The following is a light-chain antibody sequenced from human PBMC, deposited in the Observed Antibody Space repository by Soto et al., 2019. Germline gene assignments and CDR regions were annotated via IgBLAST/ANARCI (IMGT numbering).Light chain of an antibody. CDR2: LEGSGSY. Sequence: QSVLTQSSSASASLGSSVKLTCTLSSGHRNYIIAWHQQQPGKAPRYLMKLEGSGSYNKGSGVPDRISGSSSGADRYLTISNLQSEDEAEYYCETWDSNGVVFGGGTKLTVL. V-gene: IGLV4-60*03. CDR3: ETWDSNGVV. CDR1: SGHRNYI. J-gene: IGLJ2*01.